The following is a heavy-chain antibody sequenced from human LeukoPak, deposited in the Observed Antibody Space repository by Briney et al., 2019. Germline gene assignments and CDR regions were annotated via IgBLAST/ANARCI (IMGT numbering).Heavy chain of an antibody. CDR1: GGSISSYY. V-gene: IGHV4-59*08. CDR3: ARNGYMWYNWFDP. J-gene: IGHJ5*02. Sequence: KPSETLSLTCTVSGGSISSYYWSWIRQPPGKGLEWIGYINYSGSTNYNPSLKSRVTISVDTSKNQFSLKLSSVTAADTAVYYCARNGYMWYNWFDPWGQGTLVTVSS. CDR2: INYSGST. D-gene: IGHD5-24*01.